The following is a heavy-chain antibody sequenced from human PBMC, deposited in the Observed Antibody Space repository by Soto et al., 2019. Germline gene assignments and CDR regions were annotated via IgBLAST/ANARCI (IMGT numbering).Heavy chain of an antibody. CDR2: ISGSGGST. CDR1: GFTFRSYA. CDR3: AKVGQRVLFISRWGYY. D-gene: IGHD6-13*01. J-gene: IGHJ4*02. Sequence: EVQLLESGGGLVQPGGSLRLSCAASGFTFRSYAMSWVRRSPGKGLEWVSAISGSGGSTYYADSVKGRFTISRDNSKNTLYLQMNSLRAEDTAVYYCAKVGQRVLFISRWGYYWGQGTLVTVSS. V-gene: IGHV3-23*01.